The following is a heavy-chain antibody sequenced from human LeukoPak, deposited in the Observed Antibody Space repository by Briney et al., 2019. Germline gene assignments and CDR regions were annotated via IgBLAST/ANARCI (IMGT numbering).Heavy chain of an antibody. CDR3: ARGRGNWNYLGY. CDR2: IWYDGSNK. CDR1: GFTFSSYG. J-gene: IGHJ4*02. Sequence: PGGSLRLSCAASGFTFSSYGMHWVRQAPGKGLEWVAVIWYDGSNKYYADSVKGRFTISRDNSKNTLYLQMNSLRAEDTAVYYCARGRGNWNYLGYWGQGTLVTVSS. D-gene: IGHD1-20*01. V-gene: IGHV3-33*01.